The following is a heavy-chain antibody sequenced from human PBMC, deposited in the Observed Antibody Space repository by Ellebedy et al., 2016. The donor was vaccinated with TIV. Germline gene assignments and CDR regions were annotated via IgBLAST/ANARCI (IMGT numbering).Heavy chain of an antibody. CDR2: IGTTGNTV. CDR1: GLTFSSHS. CDR3: ARVRGTYAYGMDV. V-gene: IGHV3-48*02. J-gene: IGHJ6*02. Sequence: PGGSLRLSCAASGLTFSSHSMNWVRQAPGKGLEWVSCIGTTGNTVYYADSVKVRFTISRDNAMNSLYLEMNSLRDEDTAVYYCARVRGTYAYGMDVWGQGTTVTVSS. D-gene: IGHD3-16*01.